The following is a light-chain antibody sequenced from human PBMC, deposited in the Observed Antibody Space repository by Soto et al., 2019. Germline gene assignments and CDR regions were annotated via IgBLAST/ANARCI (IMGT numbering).Light chain of an antibody. CDR2: DVS. CDR3: QQYNNWPSIT. Sequence: ETVMTQSPATLSVSPGESATLSCRASQSARISLGWYQQKPGQAPRLLIYDVSTRATGVPARFSGSGSGTEFTLTISSPQSEDFAVYYCQQYNNWPSITVGQGTRLEIK. CDR1: QSARIS. V-gene: IGKV3-15*01. J-gene: IGKJ5*01.